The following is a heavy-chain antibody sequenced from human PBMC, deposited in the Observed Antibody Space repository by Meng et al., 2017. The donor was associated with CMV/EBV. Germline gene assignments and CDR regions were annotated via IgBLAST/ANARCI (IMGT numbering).Heavy chain of an antibody. Sequence: GGSLRLSCAASGFTFSSYGMPWVRQAPGKGLEWVAVILYDGSNKYYADSVKVRFTISRDNSKNTLYLQMNGLRAEDTAVYYCAKELVTYYYDSSGWDYWGQGTLVTVSS. J-gene: IGHJ4*02. D-gene: IGHD3-22*01. CDR2: ILYDGSNK. CDR3: AKELVTYYYDSSGWDY. V-gene: IGHV3-33*06. CDR1: GFTFSSYG.